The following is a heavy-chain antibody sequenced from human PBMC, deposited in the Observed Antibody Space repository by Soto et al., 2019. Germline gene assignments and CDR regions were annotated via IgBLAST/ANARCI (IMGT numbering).Heavy chain of an antibody. J-gene: IGHJ6*03. CDR3: ARPERDCSGGSCYEGHYYYYYMDV. CDR2: IYYSGST. Sequence: SETLSLTCTVSGGSISSSSYYWGWIRQPPGKGLEWIGSIYYSGSTYYNPSLKSRVTISVDTSKNQFSLKLSSVTAADTAVYYCARPERDCSGGSCYEGHYYYYYMDVWGKGTTVTVSS. V-gene: IGHV4-39*01. CDR1: GGSISSSSYY. D-gene: IGHD2-15*01.